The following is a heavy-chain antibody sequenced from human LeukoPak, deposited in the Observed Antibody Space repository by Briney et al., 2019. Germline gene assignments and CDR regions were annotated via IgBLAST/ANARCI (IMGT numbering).Heavy chain of an antibody. CDR1: GGSISSYY. Sequence: SETLSLTCTVSGGSISSYYWSWIRQPPGKGLEWIGYIYYSGSTNYSPSLKSRVTISVDTSKNQFSLKLSSVTAADTAVYYCAREERGYDFNYYYYMDVWGKGTTVTVSS. CDR2: IYYSGST. J-gene: IGHJ6*03. V-gene: IGHV4-59*01. D-gene: IGHD5-12*01. CDR3: AREERGYDFNYYYYMDV.